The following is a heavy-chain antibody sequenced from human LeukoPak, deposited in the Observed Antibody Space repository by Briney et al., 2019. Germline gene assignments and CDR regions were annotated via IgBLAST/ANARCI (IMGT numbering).Heavy chain of an antibody. CDR1: GGSFSNSV. V-gene: IGHV1-69*04. J-gene: IGHJ3*02. Sequence: SVKVSCKASGGSFSNSVITWVRQAPGQGLEWMGRIIPVFGVPNFAQKFQGRVTITADKSTNTAHMELSRLESGDTAVYYCTREGVYAPDPSSYHRDAFDIWGQGTLVIVSS. D-gene: IGHD2/OR15-2a*01. CDR2: IIPVFGVP. CDR3: TREGVYAPDPSSYHRDAFDI.